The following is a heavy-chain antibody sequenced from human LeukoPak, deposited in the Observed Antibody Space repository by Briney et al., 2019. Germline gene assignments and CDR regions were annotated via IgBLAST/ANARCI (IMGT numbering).Heavy chain of an antibody. CDR1: GFTFSNFW. J-gene: IGHJ6*02. CDR2: IYSGGST. Sequence: GGSLRLSCTASGFTFSNFWMGWVRQAPGKGLEWVSVIYSGGSTYYADSVKGRFTISRDNSKNTLYLQMNSLRAEDTAVYYCAREDYGMDVWGQGTTVTVSS. CDR3: AREDYGMDV. V-gene: IGHV3-53*01.